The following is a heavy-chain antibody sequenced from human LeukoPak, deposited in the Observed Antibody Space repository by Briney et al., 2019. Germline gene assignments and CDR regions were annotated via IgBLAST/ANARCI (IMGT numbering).Heavy chain of an antibody. Sequence: PSQTLSLTCTVSGGSISSGGYYWSWIRQHPGKGLEWIGYIYYSGTTYYNPSLKSRVTISVDTSKNQFSLKLSSVTAADTAVYYCAVVGTNYGDYEAVNYWGQGTQVTVSS. D-gene: IGHD4-17*01. J-gene: IGHJ4*02. CDR2: IYYSGTT. V-gene: IGHV4-31*03. CDR1: GGSISSGGYY. CDR3: AVVGTNYGDYEAVNY.